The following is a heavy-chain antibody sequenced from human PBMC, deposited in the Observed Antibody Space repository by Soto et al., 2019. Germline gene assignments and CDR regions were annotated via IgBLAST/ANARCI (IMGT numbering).Heavy chain of an antibody. J-gene: IGHJ4*02. CDR2: IYYSGST. CDR1: GGSISSGGYY. CDR3: ASSTPYYGAVYFDY. D-gene: IGHD1-26*01. V-gene: IGHV4-31*03. Sequence: SETLSLTCTVSGGSISSGGYYWSWIRQHPGKGLEWIGYIYYSGSTHYNPSLKSRVTISVDTSKNQFSLKLSSVTAADTAVYYCASSTPYYGAVYFDYWGQGTLVTVSS.